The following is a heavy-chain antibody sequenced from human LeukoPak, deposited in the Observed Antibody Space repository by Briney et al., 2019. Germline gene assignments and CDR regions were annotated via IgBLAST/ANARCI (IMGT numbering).Heavy chain of an antibody. V-gene: IGHV3-48*01. J-gene: IGHJ5*02. Sequence: GGSLRLSCAASGFTFSSYSMNWVRQAPGKGLEWVSYISSASNTIYYADSVKGRFTISRDNAKNSLYLQMNSLRAEDTAMYYCARDGWFGDYNWFDPWGLGTLVTVSS. CDR2: ISSASNTI. D-gene: IGHD3-10*01. CDR1: GFTFSSYS. CDR3: ARDGWFGDYNWFDP.